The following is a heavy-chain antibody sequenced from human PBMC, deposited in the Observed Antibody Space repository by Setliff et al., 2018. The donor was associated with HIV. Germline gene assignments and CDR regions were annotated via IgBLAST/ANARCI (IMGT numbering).Heavy chain of an antibody. CDR1: GFTFSGSA. D-gene: IGHD3-3*01. CDR3: AKSLSPGDYYNFLSGYSPFDY. Sequence: PGGSLRLSCSASGFTFSGSALHWVRQASGKGLEWVGRIKTKPNSYATAHAESVKGRFTISRDDSQNTAYLQMKSLRVEDTALYYCAKSLSPGDYYNFLSGYSPFDYWGQGTRVTVSS. V-gene: IGHV3-73*01. J-gene: IGHJ4*02. CDR2: IKTKPNSYAT.